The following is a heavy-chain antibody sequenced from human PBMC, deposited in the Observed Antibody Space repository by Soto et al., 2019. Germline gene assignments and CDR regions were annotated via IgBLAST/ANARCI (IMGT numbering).Heavy chain of an antibody. CDR3: ASELSVAAATPNYGMDV. D-gene: IGHD6-13*01. J-gene: IGHJ6*02. CDR1: GFIFSNYW. V-gene: IGHV3-7*01. Sequence: VGSLRLSCAASGFIFSNYWMTWVRQAPGKGLEWVANINQDGGGKYYVDSVKGRFTISRDNAKNSLYLQMNSLRAGDTAVYYCASELSVAAATPNYGMDVWGQGTTVTVSS. CDR2: INQDGGGK.